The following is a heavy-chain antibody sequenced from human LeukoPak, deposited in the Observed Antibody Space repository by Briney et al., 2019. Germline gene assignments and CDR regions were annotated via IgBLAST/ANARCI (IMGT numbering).Heavy chain of an antibody. J-gene: IGHJ4*02. V-gene: IGHV1-18*01. Sequence: ASVKVFCKASGYTFTSYGISCVRQAPGQGLEGMGWISAYNGNTNYAEKLEGRVTMTTDTSTSTAYMELRSPRSDDTAVYYCARYCSSSSCYTLDSSGEGTPVTASS. D-gene: IGHD2-2*02. CDR1: GYTFTSYG. CDR2: ISAYNGNT. CDR3: ARYCSSSSCYTLDS.